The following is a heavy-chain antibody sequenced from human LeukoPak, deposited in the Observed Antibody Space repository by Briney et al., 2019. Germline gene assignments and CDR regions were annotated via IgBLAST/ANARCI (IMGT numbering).Heavy chain of an antibody. V-gene: IGHV1-8*01. CDR3: ARAGGYCGRSCPYYFDY. J-gene: IGHJ4*02. Sequence: ASVKVSCKASGYTFTSYDINWVRQATGQGLEWMGWMNPNRGNTGYAQKFQGRVTMTRNTSISTAYMELSSLRSEDTAVYYCARAGGYCGRSCPYYFDYWGQGSLVAVSS. D-gene: IGHD2-15*01. CDR2: MNPNRGNT. CDR1: GYTFTSYD.